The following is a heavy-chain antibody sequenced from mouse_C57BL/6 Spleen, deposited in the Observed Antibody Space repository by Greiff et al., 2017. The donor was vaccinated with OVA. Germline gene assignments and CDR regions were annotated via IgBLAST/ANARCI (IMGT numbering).Heavy chain of an antibody. D-gene: IGHD1-1*01. V-gene: IGHV3-6*01. Sequence: EVKLVESGPGLVKPSQSLSLTCSVTGYSITSGYYWNWIRQFPGNKLEWMGYISYDGSNNYNPSLKNRISITRDTSKNQFFLKLNSVTTEDTATYYCAREEVYYYGSSDYFDYWGQGTTLTVSS. CDR3: AREEVYYYGSSDYFDY. CDR1: GYSITSGYY. CDR2: ISYDGSN. J-gene: IGHJ2*01.